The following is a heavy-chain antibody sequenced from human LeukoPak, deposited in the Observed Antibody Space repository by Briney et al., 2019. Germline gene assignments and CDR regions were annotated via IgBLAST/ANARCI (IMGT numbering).Heavy chain of an antibody. CDR1: GVSIRSSTHY. Sequence: SETLSLACTVSGVSIRSSTHYWGWIRQPPGKGLEWIGSMYYSGSTYDNPSLKSRVTMSVDTSKNQFSLKLSSVTAADTAVYYCARVAVAAHYYYYYMDVWGKGTTVTISS. CDR3: ARVAVAAHYYYYYMDV. CDR2: MYYSGST. D-gene: IGHD6-19*01. J-gene: IGHJ6*03. V-gene: IGHV4-39*07.